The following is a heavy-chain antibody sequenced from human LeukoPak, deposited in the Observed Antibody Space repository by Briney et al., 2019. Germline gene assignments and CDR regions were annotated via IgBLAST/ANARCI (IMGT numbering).Heavy chain of an antibody. Sequence: GGTLRLSCIASGFTLSNYDMTWVRQTPGKGLEYVSSIGSGGYTFYAGSVKGRFSISRDISQNTVYLQMNSLRAEDTAMYFCAKKLPGASYYFDFWGQGTLVTVSS. CDR2: IGSGGYT. J-gene: IGHJ4*02. D-gene: IGHD7-27*01. V-gene: IGHV3-23*01. CDR3: AKKLPGASYYFDF. CDR1: GFTLSNYD.